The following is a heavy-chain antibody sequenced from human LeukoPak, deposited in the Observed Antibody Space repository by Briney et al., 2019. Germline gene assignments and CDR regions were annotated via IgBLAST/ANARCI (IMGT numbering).Heavy chain of an antibody. CDR2: INPNSGGT. CDR1: GYTFTGYY. J-gene: IGHJ3*02. V-gene: IGHV1-2*02. D-gene: IGHD5-12*01. CDR3: ARGIVATIRENDAFDI. Sequence: GASVKVSCKDSGYTFTGYYMHWVRQAPGQGLEWMGWINPNSGGTNYAQKFQGRVTMTRDTSISTAYMELSSLRSEDTAVYYCARGIVATIRENDAFDIWGQGTMVTVSS.